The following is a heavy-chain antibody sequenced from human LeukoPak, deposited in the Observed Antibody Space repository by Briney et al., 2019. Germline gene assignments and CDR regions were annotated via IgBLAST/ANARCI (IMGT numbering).Heavy chain of an antibody. J-gene: IGHJ3*02. Sequence: PGGSLRFSCAASGCTFSSCAMSWGRQAPGEVVEWGSGFSDGGGTKNYADAVQGRFTISRDKSKNTLFLQMNSLRAEDTAVYYCARDQARDSSRWYDAFDIWGQGTMVTVSS. V-gene: IGHV3-23*01. CDR1: GCTFSSCA. CDR2: FSDGGGTK. D-gene: IGHD6-13*01. CDR3: ARDQARDSSRWYDAFDI.